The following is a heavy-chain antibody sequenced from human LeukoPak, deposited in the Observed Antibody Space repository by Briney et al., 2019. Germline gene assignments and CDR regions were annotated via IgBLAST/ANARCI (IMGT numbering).Heavy chain of an antibody. CDR1: GGSISSGSYY. Sequence: SETLSLTCTVSGGSISSGSYYWSWIRQPPGKGLEWIGEINHSGSTNYNPSLKSRVTISVDTSKNQFSLKLSSVTAADTAVYYCARGHFGGRSGGSCYRYWGQGTLVTVSS. J-gene: IGHJ4*02. CDR2: INHSGST. D-gene: IGHD2-15*01. CDR3: ARGHFGGRSGGSCYRY. V-gene: IGHV4-39*07.